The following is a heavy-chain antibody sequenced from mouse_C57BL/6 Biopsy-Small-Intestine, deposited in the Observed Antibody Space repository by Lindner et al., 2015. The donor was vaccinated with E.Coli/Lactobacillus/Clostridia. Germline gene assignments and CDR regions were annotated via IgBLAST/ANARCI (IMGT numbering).Heavy chain of an antibody. D-gene: IGHD1-1*01. Sequence: VQLQESGAELVKPGASVKISCKASGYAFSSYWMNWVKQRPGKGLEWLGQIYPGGGDTNYNGEFKGKATLTADKSSSTAYMQLISLTSEDSAVYFCARSDYGSSYGYFDVWGTGTTVTVSS. CDR1: GYAFSSYW. CDR3: ARSDYGSSYGYFDV. CDR2: IYPGGGDT. V-gene: IGHV1-80*01. J-gene: IGHJ1*03.